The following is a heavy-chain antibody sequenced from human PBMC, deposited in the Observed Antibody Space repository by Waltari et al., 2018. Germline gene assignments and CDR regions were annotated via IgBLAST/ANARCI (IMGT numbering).Heavy chain of an antibody. V-gene: IGHV1-3*01. CDR3: AREGCRRYFDWLWFDP. J-gene: IGHJ5*02. D-gene: IGHD3-9*01. Sequence: QVQLVQSGAEVKKPGASVKVSCKASGYTFTSYAMHWVRQAPGQRLEWMGWINAGNGKKKYSQKVQGRVTMTRDTSASTAYMELSSLRSEDTAVYYCAREGCRRYFDWLWFDPWGQGTLVTVSS. CDR1: GYTFTSYA. CDR2: INAGNGKK.